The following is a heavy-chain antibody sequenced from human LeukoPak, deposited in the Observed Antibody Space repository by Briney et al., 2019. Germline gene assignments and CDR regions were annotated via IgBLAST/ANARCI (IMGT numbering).Heavy chain of an antibody. CDR2: VYTSGST. Sequence: SETLSLTCTVSGGSISGGYWSWIRQPLGRGLEWIGYVYTSGSTNYNTSLKSRVTISVDTSKSQFALKLSSVTAADTAVYYCAKSYFDYSTYYSYYFNLWGQGALVTVSS. D-gene: IGHD4-11*01. CDR3: AKSYFDYSTYYSYYFNL. V-gene: IGHV4-4*09. J-gene: IGHJ4*02. CDR1: GGSISGGY.